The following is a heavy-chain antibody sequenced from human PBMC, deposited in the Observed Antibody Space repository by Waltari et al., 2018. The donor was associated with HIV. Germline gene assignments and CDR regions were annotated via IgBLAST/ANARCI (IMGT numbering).Heavy chain of an antibody. CDR1: GGSISSSSHY. Sequence: QLQLQESGPGLVKPSETLSLPCTVSGGSISSSSHYWGWFRQPPGKGLAWIGSIYYRGSTYYNPSLKSRVTISVDTSKNQFSLKLSSVTAADTAVYYCARHPRTNLDYGDYWGQGTLVTVSS. D-gene: IGHD2-8*01. J-gene: IGHJ4*02. CDR3: ARHPRTNLDYGDY. CDR2: IYYRGST. V-gene: IGHV4-39*01.